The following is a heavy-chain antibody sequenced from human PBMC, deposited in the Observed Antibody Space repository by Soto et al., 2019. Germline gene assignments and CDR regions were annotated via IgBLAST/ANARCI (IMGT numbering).Heavy chain of an antibody. CDR2: IYYTGST. J-gene: IGHJ5*01. Sequence: SETLSLTCTVSGVSISSGGYYWSWIRQPPGKGLEWIGYIYYTGSTNYNPSLKSRVTISVDTSKNQFSLKLSSVTAADTAVYYCAREYSCSWYGGGNWFDSWGQGTLVNVSS. V-gene: IGHV4-31*03. CDR3: AREYSCSWYGGGNWFDS. CDR1: GVSISSGGYY. D-gene: IGHD6-13*01.